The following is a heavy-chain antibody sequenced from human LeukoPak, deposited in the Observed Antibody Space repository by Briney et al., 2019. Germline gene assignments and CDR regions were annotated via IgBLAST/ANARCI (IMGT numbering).Heavy chain of an antibody. CDR2: ISGSGGST. V-gene: IGHV3-23*01. Sequence: GGSLRLSCAASGFTFSSYAMSWVRQAPGKGLEWVSAISGSGGSTYYADSVKGRFTISRDNSKNTLYLQMNSLRAEGTAVYYCAKGTDRVVAATLLPWEYWGQGTLVTVSS. D-gene: IGHD2-15*01. CDR3: AKGTDRVVAATLLPWEY. CDR1: GFTFSSYA. J-gene: IGHJ4*02.